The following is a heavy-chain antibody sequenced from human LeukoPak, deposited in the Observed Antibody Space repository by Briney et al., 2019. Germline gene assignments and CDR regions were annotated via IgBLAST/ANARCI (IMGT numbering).Heavy chain of an antibody. D-gene: IGHD2-8*01. Sequence: GGSLRLSCAASGFTFSSYAMSWVRQAPGKGLEWVSGISGSGASTYYADSVKGRFTISRDNSKNTLYLQMNSLRAEDTAVYYCARASLDIMVNYWGQGTLVTVSS. J-gene: IGHJ4*02. CDR2: ISGSGAST. CDR1: GFTFSSYA. CDR3: ARASLDIMVNY. V-gene: IGHV3-23*01.